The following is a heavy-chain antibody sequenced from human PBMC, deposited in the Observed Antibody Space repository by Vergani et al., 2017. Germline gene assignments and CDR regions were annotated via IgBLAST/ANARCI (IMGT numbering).Heavy chain of an antibody. CDR2: INHSGST. CDR3: ARGGYSYGLVSPXFDP. V-gene: IGHV4-34*01. D-gene: IGHD5-18*01. CDR1: GGSFSGYY. J-gene: IGHJ5*02. Sequence: QVQLQQWGAGLLKPSETLSLTCAVYGGSFSGYYWSWIRQPPGKGLEWIGEINHSGSTNYNPSLKSRVTISVETSKNQFSLKLSSVTAADTAVYYCARGGYSYGLVSPXFDPWGQGTLVTVSS.